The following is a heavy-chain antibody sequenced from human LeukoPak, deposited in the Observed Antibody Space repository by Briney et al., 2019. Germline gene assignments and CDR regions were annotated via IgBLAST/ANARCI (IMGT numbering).Heavy chain of an antibody. CDR2: MNPNSGNT. D-gene: IGHD5-18*01. CDR3: ARDNVDTAMVDY. CDR1: GYTFTSYD. V-gene: IGHV1-18*01. J-gene: IGHJ4*02. Sequence: ASVKVSCKASGYTFTSYDINWVRQATGQGLEWMGWMNPNSGNTNYAQKLQGRVTMTTDTSTSTAYMELRSLRSDDTAVYYCARDNVDTAMVDYWGQGTLVTVSS.